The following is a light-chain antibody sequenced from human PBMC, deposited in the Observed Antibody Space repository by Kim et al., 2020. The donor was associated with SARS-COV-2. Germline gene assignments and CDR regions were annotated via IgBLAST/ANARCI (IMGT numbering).Light chain of an antibody. CDR3: ATWDDSLNAWV. J-gene: IGLJ3*02. Sequence: GQRLTISCSGSNSNIGVNTVNWYQQFPGTAPKLLIYRNNQRPSGVPDRFSGSKSGTSASLALSGLLSEDEADYYCATWDDSLNAWVFGGGTQLTVL. CDR2: RNN. V-gene: IGLV1-44*01. CDR1: NSNIGVNT.